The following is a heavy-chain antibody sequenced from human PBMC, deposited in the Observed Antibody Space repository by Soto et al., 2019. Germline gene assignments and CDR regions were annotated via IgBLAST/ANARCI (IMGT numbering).Heavy chain of an antibody. D-gene: IGHD2-21*02. CDR2: INPSGGYT. Sequence: GASVKVSCKTSGYSFTDYDIHWVRQAAGQGLEWLGIINPSGGYTTYAQRFLGRVTMTSDTSTSTVHMELGSLTSEDTAVYYCARGGGIVVVTAPYGRWGQGTLVTV. CDR3: ARGGGIVVVTAPYGR. J-gene: IGHJ4*02. CDR1: GYSFTDYD. V-gene: IGHV1-46*03.